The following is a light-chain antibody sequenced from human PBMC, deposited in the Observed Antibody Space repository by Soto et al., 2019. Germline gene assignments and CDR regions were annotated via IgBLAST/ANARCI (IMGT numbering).Light chain of an antibody. CDR1: QSISSW. CDR3: QQYNSYSGT. Sequence: DMQMTLSPSTLSASVGNRVTITCRASQSISSWLAWYQQKPGKAPKLLIYDASSLESGVPSRFSGSGSGTEFTLTISSMQPDDFATYYCQQYNSYSGTFGQGTKVDIK. CDR2: DAS. V-gene: IGKV1-5*01. J-gene: IGKJ1*01.